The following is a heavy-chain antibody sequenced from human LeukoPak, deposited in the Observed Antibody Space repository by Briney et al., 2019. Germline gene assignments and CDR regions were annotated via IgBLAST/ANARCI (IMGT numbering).Heavy chain of an antibody. D-gene: IGHD3-22*01. V-gene: IGHV4-39*01. Sequence: SETLSLTCTVSGGSITGSSYYWGWIRQPPGKGLEWIGSMYYSGSTYYNPSLKSRITIPVDTSKNQFSLKLSSVTAADTAVYYCARHYYDRTGYYYFDYWGQGTLVTVSS. J-gene: IGHJ4*02. CDR1: GGSITGSSYY. CDR2: MYYSGST. CDR3: ARHYYDRTGYYYFDY.